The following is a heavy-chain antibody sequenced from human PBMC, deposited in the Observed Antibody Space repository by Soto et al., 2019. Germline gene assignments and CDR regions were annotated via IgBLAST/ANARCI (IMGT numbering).Heavy chain of an antibody. V-gene: IGHV1-2*02. D-gene: IGHD6-19*01. CDR2: INPNSGGT. CDR3: ARIIRYSSPLGLWLDP. CDR1: GYIFTDYY. J-gene: IGHJ5*02. Sequence: ASVKVSCKASGYIFTDYYIHWVRQAPGKGLEWMGWINPNSGGTNHAQKFQGRVTMTRDTSISTAYMELNRLTSDDTAVFYCARIIRYSSPLGLWLDPWGQGTLVTVSS.